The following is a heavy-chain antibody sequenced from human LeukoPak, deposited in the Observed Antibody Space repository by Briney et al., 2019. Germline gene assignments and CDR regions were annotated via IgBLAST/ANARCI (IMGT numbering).Heavy chain of an antibody. D-gene: IGHD6-25*01. V-gene: IGHV4-59*01. J-gene: IGHJ3*02. CDR2: IYYSGST. CDR1: GGSISSYF. Sequence: PWESLSLTCTVSGGSISSYFWSWIRQPPGKGLEWIGYIYYSGSTNYNPSLKSRVTISVDSSKNQFSLKLSSVTAADTAVYYCASARLGSGLEGAFDIWGQGTMVTVSS. CDR3: ASARLGSGLEGAFDI.